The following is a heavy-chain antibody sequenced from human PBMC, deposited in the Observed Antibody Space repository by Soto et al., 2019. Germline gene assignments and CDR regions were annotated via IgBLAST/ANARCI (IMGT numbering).Heavy chain of an antibody. V-gene: IGHV1-69*01. CDR1: GGTFHSHA. Sequence: QVQLVQSGAEVKKPGSSVKVSCKTSGGTFHSHAVTWVRQAPGQGLEWMGGIIPVFNTTNYAEKFQGRVPLTADLSARTAYMELSSLRSEDTAVYYCARVRFYYDSRGYYRFDPWGQGTLVIVSS. CDR2: IIPVFNTT. CDR3: ARVRFYYDSRGYYRFDP. D-gene: IGHD3-22*01. J-gene: IGHJ5*02.